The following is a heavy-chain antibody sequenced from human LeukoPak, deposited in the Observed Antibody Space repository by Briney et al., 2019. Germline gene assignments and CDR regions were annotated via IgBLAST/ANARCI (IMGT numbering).Heavy chain of an antibody. CDR2: INWNGGST. V-gene: IGHV3-20*01. Sequence: GGSLRLSCAASGFTFDDYGMSWVRQAPGKGLEWVSGINWNGGSTGYADSVKGRFTISRDNAKNSLYLQMNSLRAEDTALYHCARNYGDYGFYYYGMDVWGQGTTVTVSS. CDR1: GFTFDDYG. J-gene: IGHJ6*02. CDR3: ARNYGDYGFYYYGMDV. D-gene: IGHD4-17*01.